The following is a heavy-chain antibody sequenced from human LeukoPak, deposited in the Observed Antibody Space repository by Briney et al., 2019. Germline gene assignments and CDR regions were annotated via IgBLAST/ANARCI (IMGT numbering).Heavy chain of an antibody. CDR1: GGSVSSGSYY. D-gene: IGHD4-17*01. V-gene: IGHV4-61*01. CDR2: IYYSGST. CDR3: ARERYGDSVDY. J-gene: IGHJ4*02. Sequence: SETLSLTCTVSGGSVSSGSYYWSWLRQPPGKGLEWIGYIYYSGSTNYNPSLKSRVTISVDTSRNQFSLKLSSVTAADTAMFYCARERYGDSVDYWGQGTLVTVSS.